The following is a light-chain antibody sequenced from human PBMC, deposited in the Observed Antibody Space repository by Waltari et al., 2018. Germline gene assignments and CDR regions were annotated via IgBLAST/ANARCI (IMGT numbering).Light chain of an antibody. CDR3: QQYSTYPYT. V-gene: IGKV1-5*03. CDR1: QTINSW. J-gene: IGKJ2*01. Sequence: IQMTQSPSTLPASVGDRVTITCRASQTINSWLAWYQQRPGKAPKMLIYRASTLERGVPSRFSGSGSGTEFTLTIISLQPDDFATYYCQQYSTYPYTFGQGTKLEIK. CDR2: RAS.